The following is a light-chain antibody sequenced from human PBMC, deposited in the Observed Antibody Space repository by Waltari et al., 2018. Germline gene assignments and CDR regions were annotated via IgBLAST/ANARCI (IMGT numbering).Light chain of an antibody. J-gene: IGKJ2*01. V-gene: IGKV1-6*02. CDR1: QNIYYN. CDR2: AAS. CDR3: QHYYDIPPI. Sequence: IQMTQSPSALSASVGDTVTLSCRASQNIYYNLAWYQQKPGKAPELLIYAASSLQSGFPSRFSGSGSGTEFTLTITTLQPEDSAIYFCQHYYDIPPIFGQGTKVEI.